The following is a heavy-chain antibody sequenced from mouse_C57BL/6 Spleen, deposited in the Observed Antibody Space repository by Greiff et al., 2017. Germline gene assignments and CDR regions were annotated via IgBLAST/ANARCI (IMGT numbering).Heavy chain of an antibody. CDR1: GYTFTSYW. D-gene: IGHD2-4*01. CDR3: ARRPYYDYPWFAY. Sequence: QVHVKQPGAELVMPGASVKLSCKASGYTFTSYWMHWVKQRPGQGLEWIGEIDPSDSYTNYNQKFKGKSTLTVDKSSSTAYMQLSSLTSEDSAVYYCARRPYYDYPWFAYWGQGTLVTVSA. V-gene: IGHV1-69*01. CDR2: IDPSDSYT. J-gene: IGHJ3*01.